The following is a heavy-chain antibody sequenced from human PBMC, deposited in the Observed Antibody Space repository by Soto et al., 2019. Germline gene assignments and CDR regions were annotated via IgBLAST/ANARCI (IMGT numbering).Heavy chain of an antibody. CDR1: GYTFTSYG. CDR2: ISAYNGNT. V-gene: IGHV1-18*01. D-gene: IGHD3-22*01. J-gene: IGHJ4*02. CDR3: ARDYYDRSGYYLAYFDY. Sequence: QVQLVQSGAEVKKPGASVKVSCKAFGYTFTSYGINWVRQAPGQGLEWMGWISAYNGNTNYAQKLKGRVTMTTDTSTSTDYMELRSLRSDDTAVDYCARDYYDRSGYYLAYFDYWGQGKLVTVSS.